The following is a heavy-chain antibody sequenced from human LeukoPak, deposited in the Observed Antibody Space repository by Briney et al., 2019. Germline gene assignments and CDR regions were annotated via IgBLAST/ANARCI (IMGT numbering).Heavy chain of an antibody. J-gene: IGHJ4*02. CDR1: GYTFTGYY. CDR2: INPNSGGT. V-gene: IGHV1-2*06. D-gene: IGHD5-12*01. CDR3: AREYSGYPHHVDY. Sequence: ASVKVSCKASGYTFTGYYMHWVRQAAGQGLEWMGRINPNSGGTNYAQKFQGRVIMTRDTSVSTPYMELSRLRSDATAAYYCAREYSGYPHHVDYWGQGTLVTVSS.